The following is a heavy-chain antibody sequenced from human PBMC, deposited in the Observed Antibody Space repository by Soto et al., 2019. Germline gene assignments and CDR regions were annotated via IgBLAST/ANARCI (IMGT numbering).Heavy chain of an antibody. J-gene: IGHJ6*02. V-gene: IGHV3-30*18. CDR2: ISYDGSNK. D-gene: IGHD3-3*01. CDR3: AKDHYDFWSGYYYYYGMDV. Sequence: PGGSLRLSCAAPGFTFSSYGMHWVRQAPGKGLEWVAVISYDGSNKYYADSVKGRFTISRDNSKNTLYLQMNSLRAEDTAVYYCAKDHYDFWSGYYYYYGMDVWGQGTTVTVSS. CDR1: GFTFSSYG.